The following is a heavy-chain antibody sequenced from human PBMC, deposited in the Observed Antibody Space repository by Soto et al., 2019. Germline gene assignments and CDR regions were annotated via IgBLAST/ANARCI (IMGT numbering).Heavy chain of an antibody. D-gene: IGHD5-12*01. CDR1: GFTFSSYS. CDR3: ATRGYEKHGFDY. Sequence: EVQLVESGGGLVKPGGSLRLSCAASGFTFSSYSMNWVRQAPGKGLEWVSSISSSSSYIYYADSVKGRFTISRDNAKNSLYLQMNSLRAEDTAVYYCATRGYEKHGFDYWGQGTLVTVSS. J-gene: IGHJ4*02. CDR2: ISSSSSYI. V-gene: IGHV3-21*01.